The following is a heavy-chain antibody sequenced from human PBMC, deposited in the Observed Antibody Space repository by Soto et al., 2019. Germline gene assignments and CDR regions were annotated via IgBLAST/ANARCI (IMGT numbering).Heavy chain of an antibody. CDR2: TYYRSKWYN. Sequence: SQTLSLTCALSGDSVSSNSAAWNWIRQSPSRCLEWLGRTYYRSKWYNDYAVSVKSRITINPDTSKNQFSLQLNSVTPEDTAVYYCARVTWNLGYYGMDVWGQGTTVTVSS. CDR1: GDSVSSNSAA. CDR3: ARVTWNLGYYGMDV. V-gene: IGHV6-1*01. D-gene: IGHD1-7*01. J-gene: IGHJ6*02.